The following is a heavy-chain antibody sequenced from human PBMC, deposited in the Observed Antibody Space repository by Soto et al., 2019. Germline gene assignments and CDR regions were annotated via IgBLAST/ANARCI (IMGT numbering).Heavy chain of an antibody. Sequence: PSETLSLTCTVSGGPISSYYWSLIRQPAGKGLEWIGRIYMNGSTNYNPSLKSRVTVSVDTSKSQFSLMLNSVTAADTAVYYCVRDGSSGWYYYGMEVWGQGTQVTVSS. J-gene: IGHJ6*02. CDR2: IYMNGST. CDR3: VRDGSSGWYYYGMEV. CDR1: GGPISSYY. V-gene: IGHV4-4*07. D-gene: IGHD6-19*01.